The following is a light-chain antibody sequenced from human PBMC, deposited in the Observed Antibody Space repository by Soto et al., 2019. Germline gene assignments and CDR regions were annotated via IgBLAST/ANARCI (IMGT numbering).Light chain of an antibody. CDR3: HLYNDWPLT. Sequence: VVMTQSPATLSVSPGERATLSCSASQSVRSNLAWYPQKPGQAPMLLIFGASTSATGILDRFSGSGSGTEFTLTISSLQSEDFAVYYCHLYNDWPLTFGPGTNVDIK. CDR2: GAS. V-gene: IGKV3-15*01. J-gene: IGKJ3*01. CDR1: QSVRSN.